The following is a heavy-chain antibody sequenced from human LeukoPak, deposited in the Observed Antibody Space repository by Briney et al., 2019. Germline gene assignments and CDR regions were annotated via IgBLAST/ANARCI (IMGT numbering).Heavy chain of an antibody. Sequence: GGSLRLSCAASGFTFNTYEMNWVRQAPGKGLEWVSYISSSGNYIYYADSMKGRFTISRDNAKNSLYLQMNSLRAEDTAVYYCARGRDGYNFDYWGQGTLVTVSS. J-gene: IGHJ4*02. CDR3: ARGRDGYNFDY. CDR2: ISSSGNYI. CDR1: GFTFNTYE. D-gene: IGHD5-24*01. V-gene: IGHV3-48*03.